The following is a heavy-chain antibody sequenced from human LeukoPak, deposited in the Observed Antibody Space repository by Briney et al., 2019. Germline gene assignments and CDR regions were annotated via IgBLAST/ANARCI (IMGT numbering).Heavy chain of an antibody. Sequence: ASVKVSCKASGYTFTSYDINWVRQATGQGLEWMGWMSPNSGNTGYAQKFQGRVTMTRNTSISTAYMELSSLRSEDTAVYYCARGETYYYGSGSYYTWWGQGTLVTVSS. CDR3: ARGETYYYGSGSYYTW. CDR2: MSPNSGNT. D-gene: IGHD3-10*01. V-gene: IGHV1-8*01. CDR1: GYTFTSYD. J-gene: IGHJ4*02.